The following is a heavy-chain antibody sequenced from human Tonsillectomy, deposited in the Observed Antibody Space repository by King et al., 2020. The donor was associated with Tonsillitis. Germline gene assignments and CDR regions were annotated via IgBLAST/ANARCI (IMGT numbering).Heavy chain of an antibody. CDR3: SGWCGGLLEGWSDP. D-gene: IGHD3-10*01. J-gene: IGHJ5*02. Sequence: VQLVESGGGLVKPGGSLRLSCAASGFTFHNAWMSWIRQAPGQGLEWVGRIKGKADGETTDYVAPVKGRFTISRDDSKNTRYLQMNDLKAEDTAVDYRSGWCGGLLEGWSDPWGEGTLVTGSS. V-gene: IGHV3-15*01. CDR2: IKGKADGETT. CDR1: GFTFHNAW.